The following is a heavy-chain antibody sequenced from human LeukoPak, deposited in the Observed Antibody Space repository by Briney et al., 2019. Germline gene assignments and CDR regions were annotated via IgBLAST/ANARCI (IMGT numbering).Heavy chain of an antibody. CDR3: ARYCSGGSCYSHYYMDV. CDR1: GYTFTGYY. V-gene: IGHV1-2*02. D-gene: IGHD2-15*01. J-gene: IGHJ6*03. Sequence: GASVKVSCKASGYTFTGYYMHWVRQAPGQGLEWMGWINPNSGGTNYAQKFQGRVTMTRDTSISTAYMELSRLRSDDTAVYYCARYCSGGSCYSHYYMDVWGKGTTVTISS. CDR2: INPNSGGT.